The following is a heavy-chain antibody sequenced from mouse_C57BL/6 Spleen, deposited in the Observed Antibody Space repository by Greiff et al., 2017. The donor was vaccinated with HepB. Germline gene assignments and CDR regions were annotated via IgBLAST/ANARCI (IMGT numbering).Heavy chain of an antibody. CDR2: IHPNSGST. J-gene: IGHJ2*01. V-gene: IGHV1-64*01. Sequence: QVQLQQPGAELVKPGASVKLSCKASGYTFTSYWMHWVKQRPGQGLEWIGMIHPNSGSTNYNEKFKSKATLTVDKSSSTAYMQLSSLTSEDSAVYYCARSPYDGYYVGYWGQGTTLTVSS. CDR1: GYTFTSYW. D-gene: IGHD2-3*01. CDR3: ARSPYDGYYVGY.